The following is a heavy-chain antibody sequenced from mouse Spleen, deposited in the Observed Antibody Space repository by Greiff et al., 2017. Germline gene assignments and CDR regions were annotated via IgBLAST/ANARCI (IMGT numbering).Heavy chain of an antibody. CDR3: ARKGYSSYYAMDY. J-gene: IGHJ4*01. CDR2: INPSTGGT. D-gene: IGHD2-12*01. CDR1: GYSFTGYY. V-gene: IGHV1-43*01. Sequence: VQLQQSGPELVKPGASVKISCKASGYSFTGYYMHWVKQSSEKSLEWIGEINPSTGGTSYNQKFKGKATLTVDKSSSTAYMQLKSLTSEDSAVYYCARKGYSSYYAMDYWGQGTSVTVSS.